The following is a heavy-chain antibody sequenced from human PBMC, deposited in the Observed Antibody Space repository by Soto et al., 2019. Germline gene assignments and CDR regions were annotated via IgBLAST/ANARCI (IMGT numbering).Heavy chain of an antibody. CDR1: GGSISSGGYY. CDR2: IYYSGST. Sequence: SETLSLTCTVSGGSISSGGYYWSWIRQHPGKGLEWIGYIYYSGSTYYNPSLKSRVTISVDTSKNQFSLKLSSVTAADTAVYYCARDHRAAGSHCFDPWGKGTLVTVSS. CDR3: ARDHRAAGSHCFDP. J-gene: IGHJ5*02. V-gene: IGHV4-31*03. D-gene: IGHD6-13*01.